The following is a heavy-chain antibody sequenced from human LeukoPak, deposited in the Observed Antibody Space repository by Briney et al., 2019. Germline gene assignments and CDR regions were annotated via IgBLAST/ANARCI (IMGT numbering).Heavy chain of an antibody. D-gene: IGHD3-10*01. CDR2: IYSSGST. CDR1: GGSISSTSYY. J-gene: IGHJ6*03. CDR3: ARVFDSGSQAYFYYMDV. V-gene: IGHV4-61*01. Sequence: SQTLSLTCTVSGGSISSTSYYWSWIRQPPGKGLEWIGYIYSSGSTNYNPSLKSRVTMSVDTSKNQFSLKVSSVTAADTAVYYCARVFDSGSQAYFYYMDVWGKGTTVTIFS.